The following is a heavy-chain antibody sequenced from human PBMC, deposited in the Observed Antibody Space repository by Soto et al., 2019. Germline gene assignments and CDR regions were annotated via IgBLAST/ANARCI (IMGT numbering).Heavy chain of an antibody. CDR1: GYTFTSYG. CDR2: ISAYNGNT. D-gene: IGHD3-16*02. Sequence: ASVKVSCEASGYTFTSYGISWVRQAPGQGLEWMGWISAYNGNTNYAQKLQGRVTMTTDTSTSTAYMELRSLRSDDTAVYYCARSDYIWGSYRLSYYFDYWGQGTLVTVSS. CDR3: ARSDYIWGSYRLSYYFDY. J-gene: IGHJ4*02. V-gene: IGHV1-18*01.